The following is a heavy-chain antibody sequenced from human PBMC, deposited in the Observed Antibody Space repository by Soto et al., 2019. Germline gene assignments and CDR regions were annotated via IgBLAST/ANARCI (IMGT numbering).Heavy chain of an antibody. CDR3: ARDMDV. CDR1: GFTFSSYA. CDR2: ISYDGSNK. V-gene: IGHV3-30-3*01. J-gene: IGHJ6*02. Sequence: GGSLRLSCAASGFTFSSYAMHWVRQAPGKGLEWVAVISYDGSNKYYADSVKGRFTISRDNSKNTLYLQMNSLRAEDTAVYYCARDMDVWGQGTTVTVSS.